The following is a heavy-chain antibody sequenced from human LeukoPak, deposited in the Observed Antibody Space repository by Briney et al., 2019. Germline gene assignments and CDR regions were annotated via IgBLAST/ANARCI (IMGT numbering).Heavy chain of an antibody. CDR3: AKDRDIAARYYYGMDV. CDR1: GFTFSSYG. V-gene: IGHV3-30*18. CDR2: ISYDGSNK. Sequence: GRSLRLSCAASGFTFSSYGMHWVRQAPGKGLEWVAVISYDGSNKYYADSVKGRFTISRDNSKNTLYLQTNSLRAEDTAVYYCAKDRDIAARYYYGMDVWGQGTTVAVSS. D-gene: IGHD6-6*01. J-gene: IGHJ6*02.